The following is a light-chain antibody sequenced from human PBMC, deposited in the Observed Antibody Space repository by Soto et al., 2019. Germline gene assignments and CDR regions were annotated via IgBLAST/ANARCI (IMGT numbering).Light chain of an antibody. CDR2: DAS. CDR3: QQRSNWPPLT. CDR1: QSVSSD. V-gene: IGKV3-11*01. J-gene: IGKJ4*01. Sequence: EIVLTQSPATLSLSPGERATFSCRASQSVSSDLVWYQQKPSQAPRLLIYDASNRATGIPARFSGSGSGTDFTLTISSLEPEDFAVYYCQQRSNWPPLTFGGGTKVEIK.